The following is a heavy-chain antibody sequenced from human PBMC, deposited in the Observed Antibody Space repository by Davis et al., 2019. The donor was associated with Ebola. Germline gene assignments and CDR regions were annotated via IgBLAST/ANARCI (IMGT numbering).Heavy chain of an antibody. D-gene: IGHD4-17*01. J-gene: IGHJ4*02. Sequence: SETLSLTCAVSGGSISSSNWRSWVRPPPGKGLEWIGEINHSGSTNYNPSLQSRVTISVDTSKNQFSLKLSSVTAADTAVYYCARGGYGLVGFDYWGQGTLVTVSS. CDR2: INHSGST. V-gene: IGHV4-4*02. CDR1: GGSISSSNW. CDR3: ARGGYGLVGFDY.